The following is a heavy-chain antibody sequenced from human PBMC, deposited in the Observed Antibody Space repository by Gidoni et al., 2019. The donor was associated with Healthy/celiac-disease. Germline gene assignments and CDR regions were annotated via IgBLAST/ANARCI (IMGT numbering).Heavy chain of an antibody. V-gene: IGHV4-39*01. J-gene: IGHJ5*02. CDR3: ASDHGIRYIWFDP. D-gene: IGHD3-16*02. CDR1: GGDISSSRCY. CDR2: ISYSGST. Sequence: QLQLQESGPGLVKPSETLYLTCTVSGGDISSSRCYWGWMRQPPGKGLEWIGSISYSGSTYYNPSLKRRVTISVDTSKNQFSLNLSSVTAADTAVYYCASDHGIRYIWFDPWGQGTLVTVSS.